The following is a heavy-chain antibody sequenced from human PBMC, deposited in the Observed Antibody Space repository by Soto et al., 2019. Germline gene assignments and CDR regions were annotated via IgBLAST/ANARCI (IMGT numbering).Heavy chain of an antibody. CDR1: GYSFATYW. CDR3: ARTAGYSYGSDFDY. Sequence: PGESLKISCKGSGYSFATYWIGWVRQMPGKGLEWMGIIYPDDSDTRYSPSFQGQVTISADKSINTASLQWSSLKASDTAMYYCARTAGYSYGSDFDYWGQGTLVTVSS. V-gene: IGHV5-51*01. J-gene: IGHJ4*02. D-gene: IGHD5-18*01. CDR2: IYPDDSDT.